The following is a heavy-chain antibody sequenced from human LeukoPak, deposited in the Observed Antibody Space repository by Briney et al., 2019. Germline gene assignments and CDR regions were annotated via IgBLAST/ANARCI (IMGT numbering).Heavy chain of an antibody. CDR3: AHSRRPSGTNYRGSISWFDP. CDR2: RYWDDDK. Sequence: SGPTLAHPTEPLTLTCTFSGFSLSTSRVGVGWIRQPPEKALEWLALRYWDDDKLYCPSLKNRLTITKDTSRNQVVLTMTNLDPVDTATYYCAHSRRPSGTNYRGSISWFDPWGQGILVTVSS. J-gene: IGHJ5*02. V-gene: IGHV2-5*02. D-gene: IGHD3-10*01. CDR1: GFSLSTSRVG.